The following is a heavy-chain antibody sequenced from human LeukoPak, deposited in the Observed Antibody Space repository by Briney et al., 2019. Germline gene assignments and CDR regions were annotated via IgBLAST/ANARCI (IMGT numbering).Heavy chain of an antibody. V-gene: IGHV1-69*05. J-gene: IGHJ4*02. CDR1: GGTFSSYA. D-gene: IGHD6-6*01. Sequence: SVKVSCEASGGTFSSYAISWVRQAPGQGLEWMGRIIPIFGTANYAQKFQGRVTITTDESTSTAYMELSSLRSEDTAVYYCAVEYSSSSLPAYFDYWGQGTLVTVSS. CDR2: IIPIFGTA. CDR3: AVEYSSSSLPAYFDY.